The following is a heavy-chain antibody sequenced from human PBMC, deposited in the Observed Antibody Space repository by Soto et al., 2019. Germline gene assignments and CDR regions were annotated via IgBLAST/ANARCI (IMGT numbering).Heavy chain of an antibody. J-gene: IGHJ3*02. V-gene: IGHV4-31*03. CDR1: GGSISSGGYY. Sequence: QVQLQESGPGLVTPSQTLSLTCTVSGGSISSGGYYWSWIRQHPGKGLEWIGYIYYSGSTYYNPSLKRRITISVDTSKNQSARKLSSVTAADTAVYYCARSGEMATIKDAFDSWGQGTMVTVSS. CDR3: ARSGEMATIKDAFDS. D-gene: IGHD5-12*01. CDR2: IYYSGST.